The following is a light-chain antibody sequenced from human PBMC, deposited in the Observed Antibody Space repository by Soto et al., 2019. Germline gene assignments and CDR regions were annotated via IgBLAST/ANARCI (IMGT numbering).Light chain of an antibody. V-gene: IGLV1-51*01. CDR2: DDN. J-gene: IGLJ1*01. CDR3: GSWDSSLSAYV. Sequence: QSLLTQPPSVSAAPGQKVTISCSRSSSNIAGNSVSWYQQLPGTAPKLLIYDDNKRPSGIPDRFSGSKSGTSATLGITGFETGDEADYYCGSWDSSLSAYVFGTGTKVTVL. CDR1: SSNIAGNS.